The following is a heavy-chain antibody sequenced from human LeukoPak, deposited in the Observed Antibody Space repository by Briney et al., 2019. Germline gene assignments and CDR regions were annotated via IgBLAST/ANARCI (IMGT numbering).Heavy chain of an antibody. D-gene: IGHD3-10*01. CDR2: IIPFFGTA. J-gene: IGHJ5*02. CDR3: AREVGGSGMLSWFDP. Sequence: GASVKVSCKASGGTFSSYAISWVRQAPGQGLEWMGGIIPFFGTANYAQKFQGRVTTTADESTSTAYMVLRSLRSEDTAVYYCAREVGGSGMLSWFDPWGQGTLVTVSS. V-gene: IGHV1-69*13. CDR1: GGTFSSYA.